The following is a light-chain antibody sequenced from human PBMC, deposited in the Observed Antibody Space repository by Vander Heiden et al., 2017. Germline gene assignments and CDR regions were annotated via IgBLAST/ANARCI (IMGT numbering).Light chain of an antibody. CDR1: QSVSSY. Sequence: ESVLTQSPATLSLSPGERATLSCRASQSVSSYLAWYQQKPGQAPRLLIYDASNRATGIPARFSGSGSGTDFTLTISSLEPEDFAVYYCQQRSNWPPWTFGQGTKVEIK. J-gene: IGKJ1*01. CDR3: QQRSNWPPWT. V-gene: IGKV3-11*01. CDR2: DAS.